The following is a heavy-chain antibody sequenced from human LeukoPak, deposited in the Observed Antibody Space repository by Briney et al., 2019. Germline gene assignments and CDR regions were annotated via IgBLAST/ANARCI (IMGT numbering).Heavy chain of an antibody. D-gene: IGHD3-10*01. CDR1: GGSISSGGYS. Sequence: PSQTLSLTCAVSGGSISSGGYSWSWIRQPPGKGLEWIGYIYHSGSTYYNPSLKSRVTISVDRSKNQFSLKLSSVTAADTAVCYCARAQGTMVRGVIGAWFDPWGQGTLVTVSS. J-gene: IGHJ5*02. CDR2: IYHSGST. V-gene: IGHV4-30-2*01. CDR3: ARAQGTMVRGVIGAWFDP.